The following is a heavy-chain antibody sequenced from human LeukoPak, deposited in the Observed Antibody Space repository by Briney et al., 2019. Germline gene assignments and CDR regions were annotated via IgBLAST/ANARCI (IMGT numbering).Heavy chain of an antibody. J-gene: IGHJ5*02. CDR2: INPNSGGT. V-gene: IGHV1-2*02. CDR1: GYTFTGYY. Sequence: GASVKVSCKASGYTFTGYYMHWVRQAPGQGLEWMGWINPNSGGTNYAQKFQGRVTMTRDTSISTAYMELSRLRSDDTAVYYCARVGYCSGGSCYGWFDPWGQGTLVTVSS. CDR3: ARVGYCSGGSCYGWFDP. D-gene: IGHD2-15*01.